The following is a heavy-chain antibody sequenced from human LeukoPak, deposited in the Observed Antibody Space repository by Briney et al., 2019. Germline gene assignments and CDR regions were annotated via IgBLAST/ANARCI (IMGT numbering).Heavy chain of an antibody. CDR1: GFTFSSYG. CDR3: ARDRGGYCSSTSCYPSYGMDV. Sequence: GRSLRLSCAASGFTFSSYGMHWVRQAPGKGLEWVAVISYDGSNKYYADSVKGRFTISRDNSKNALYLQMNSLRAEDTAVYYCARDRGGYCSSTSCYPSYGMDVWGQGTTVTVSS. CDR2: ISYDGSNK. D-gene: IGHD2-2*01. J-gene: IGHJ6*02. V-gene: IGHV3-33*01.